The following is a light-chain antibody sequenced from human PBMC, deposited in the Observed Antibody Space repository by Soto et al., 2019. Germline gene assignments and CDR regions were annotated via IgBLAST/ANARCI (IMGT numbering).Light chain of an antibody. Sequence: QSVLTQPPSVSAAPGQKVTISCSGSSSNIGNNYVNWYKQLPGTAPKLLIYDNDKRPSGIPDRFSGSKSGTSATLGITGLRTGDEADYYCGTWDFSLSGGVFGGGTK. V-gene: IGLV1-51*01. CDR3: GTWDFSLSGGV. J-gene: IGLJ3*02. CDR2: DND. CDR1: SSNIGNNY.